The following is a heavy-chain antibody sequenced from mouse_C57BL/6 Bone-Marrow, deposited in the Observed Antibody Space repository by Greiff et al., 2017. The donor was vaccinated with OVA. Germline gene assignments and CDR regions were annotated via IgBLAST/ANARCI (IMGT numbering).Heavy chain of an antibody. CDR3: ARGYYSRYFDV. Sequence: EVKLQESGPGLVKPSQSLSLTCSVTGYSITSGYYWNWIRQFPGNKLEWMGYISYDGSNNYNPSLKNRISITRDTSKNQFFLKLNSVTTEDTATYYCARGYYSRYFDVWGTGTTVTVSS. D-gene: IGHD2-12*01. CDR2: ISYDGSN. V-gene: IGHV3-6*01. J-gene: IGHJ1*03. CDR1: GYSITSGYY.